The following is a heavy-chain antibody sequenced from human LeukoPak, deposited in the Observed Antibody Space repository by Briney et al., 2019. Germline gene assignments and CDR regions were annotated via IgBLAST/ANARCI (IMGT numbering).Heavy chain of an antibody. CDR1: GFTFSSYW. V-gene: IGHV3-74*01. Sequence: PGGSLRLSCAASGFTFSSYWMHWVRQDPGKGLVWVSRIKSDGSSTNYADSVKGRFTISRDNAKNTLYLQMNSLRAEDTAVYYCARVGMISYSFDYWGQGTLVTVSS. CDR2: IKSDGSST. J-gene: IGHJ4*02. D-gene: IGHD2-21*01. CDR3: ARVGMISYSFDY.